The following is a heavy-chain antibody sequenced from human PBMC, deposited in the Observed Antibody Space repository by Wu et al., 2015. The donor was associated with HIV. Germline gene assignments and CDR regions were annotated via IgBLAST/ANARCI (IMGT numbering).Heavy chain of an antibody. CDR2: IIPIFGTA. D-gene: IGHD3-10*01. V-gene: IGHV1-69*05. CDR1: GGTFSSYA. CDR3: ARNLYGSGSYYFDY. Sequence: QVQLVQSGAEVKKPGSSVKVSCKASGGTFSSYAISWVRQAPGQGLEWMGGIIPIFGTANYAQKFQGRVTITTDESTSTAYMELSSLRSEDTAVYYCARNLYGSGSYYFDYWGQGTLVTVSS. J-gene: IGHJ4*02.